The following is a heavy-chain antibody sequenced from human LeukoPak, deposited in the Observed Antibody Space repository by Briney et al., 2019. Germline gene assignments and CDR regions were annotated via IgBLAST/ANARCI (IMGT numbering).Heavy chain of an antibody. V-gene: IGHV3-33*01. CDR2: ILYDGSNK. J-gene: IGHJ5*02. Sequence: GGSLRLSFAASGFPFSSYGMHWGRPAPGKGLGWVAVILYDGSNKYYADSVKGRFTISRDNSKNTLYLQMNSLRAEDTAVYYCARASSSGWFENWFDPWGQGTLVTVSS. D-gene: IGHD6-19*01. CDR3: ARASSSGWFENWFDP. CDR1: GFPFSSYG.